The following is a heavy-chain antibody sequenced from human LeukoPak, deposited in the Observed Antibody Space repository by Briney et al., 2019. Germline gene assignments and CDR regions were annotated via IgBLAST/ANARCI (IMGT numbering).Heavy chain of an antibody. CDR1: GFWFSTNW. D-gene: IGHD5-18*01. CDR2: IKTDGSET. V-gene: IGHV3-7*01. J-gene: IGHJ3*01. Sequence: QSGGSLRLSCAASGFWFSTNWMSWVRQALRKGPEWVANIKTDGSETYYVDSVKGRFTISRDNAKNSLYLQMNSLRVEDTAVYYCARHGDGYPDWGQGTSVTVSS. CDR3: ARHGDGYPD.